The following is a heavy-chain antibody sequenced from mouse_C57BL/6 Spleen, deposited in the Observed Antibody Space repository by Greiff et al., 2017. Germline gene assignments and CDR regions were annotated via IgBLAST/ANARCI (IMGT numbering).Heavy chain of an antibody. CDR2: INPSNGGT. J-gene: IGHJ3*01. CDR1: GYTFTSYW. Sequence: QVQLQQPGTELVKPGASVKLSCKASGYTFTSYWMHWVKQRPGQGLEWIGNINPSNGGTNYNEKFKSKAKLTVDKSSSTAYMQLSSLPSEASAVYYGPRSGDGYHGIFAYWGQGTLVTVSA. D-gene: IGHD2-3*01. V-gene: IGHV1-53*01. CDR3: PRSGDGYHGIFAY.